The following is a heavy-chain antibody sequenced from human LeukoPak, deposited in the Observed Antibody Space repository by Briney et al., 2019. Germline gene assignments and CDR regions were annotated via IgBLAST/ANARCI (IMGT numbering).Heavy chain of an antibody. J-gene: IGHJ4*02. V-gene: IGHV3-9*01. CDR2: ISWNSGSM. D-gene: IGHD4-17*01. CDR3: AKDIQNDYGDYYFDY. Sequence: GRSLRLSCAASGFTFDDYAMHWVRQAPGKGLEWVSGISWNSGSMGYADSVKGRFTISRDNAKNSLYLQMNSLRAEDTALYYCAKDIQNDYGDYYFDYWGRGTLVTVSS. CDR1: GFTFDDYA.